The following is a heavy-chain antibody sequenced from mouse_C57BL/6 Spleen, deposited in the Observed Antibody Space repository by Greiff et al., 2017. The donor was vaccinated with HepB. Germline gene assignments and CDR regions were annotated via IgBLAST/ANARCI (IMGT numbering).Heavy chain of an antibody. Sequence: ESGPGLVKPSQSLSLTCSVTGHSITSGYYWNWIRQFPGNKLEWMGYISYDGSNNYNPSLKNRISITRDTSKNQFFLKLNSVTTEDTATYYCAREGSSYVADYWGQGTSVTVSS. CDR3: AREGSSYVADY. J-gene: IGHJ4*01. V-gene: IGHV3-6*01. CDR1: GHSITSGYY. D-gene: IGHD1-1*01. CDR2: ISYDGSN.